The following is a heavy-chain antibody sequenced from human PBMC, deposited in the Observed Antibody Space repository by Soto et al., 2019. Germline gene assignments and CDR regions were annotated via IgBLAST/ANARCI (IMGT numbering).Heavy chain of an antibody. CDR1: GFTVSSNY. CDR3: ARAAGTGLRDYYYMDV. J-gene: IGHJ6*03. D-gene: IGHD6-13*01. Sequence: EVQLVESGGGLVEPGGSLRLSCAASGFTVSSNYMSWVRQAPGKGLEWVSVIYSGGSTYYADSVKGRFTISRDNSKNALYLQMNSLRAEDTAVYYCARAAGTGLRDYYYMDVWGKGTTVTVSS. V-gene: IGHV3-66*01. CDR2: IYSGGST.